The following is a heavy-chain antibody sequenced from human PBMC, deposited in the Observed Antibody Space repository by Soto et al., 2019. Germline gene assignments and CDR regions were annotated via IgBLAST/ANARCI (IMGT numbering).Heavy chain of an antibody. CDR1: GFTFSSYG. J-gene: IGHJ6*02. V-gene: IGHV3-33*01. CDR2: IWYDGSNK. Sequence: GESLKISCAASGFTFSSYGMHWVRQAPGKGLEWVAVIWYDGSNKYYADSVKGRFTISRDNSKNTLYLQMNSLRAEDTAVYYCARDRHGTSRNRYYYYGMDVWGQGTTVTVSS. CDR3: ARDRHGTSRNRYYYYGMDV. D-gene: IGHD1-1*01.